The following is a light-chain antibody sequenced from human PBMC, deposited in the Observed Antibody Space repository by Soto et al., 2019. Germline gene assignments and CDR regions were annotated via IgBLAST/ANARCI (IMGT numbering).Light chain of an antibody. J-gene: IGKJ3*01. CDR2: DAS. Sequence: EIVLTQSPGTLSLSPGERATLSCRASQSVSRYLAWYQQKPGQAPRLLIYDASNRTTGIPARFSGSGSGTDFTLTISSLEPEDFAVYYCQQRSNWPLTFGPGTKVDIK. V-gene: IGKV3-11*01. CDR1: QSVSRY. CDR3: QQRSNWPLT.